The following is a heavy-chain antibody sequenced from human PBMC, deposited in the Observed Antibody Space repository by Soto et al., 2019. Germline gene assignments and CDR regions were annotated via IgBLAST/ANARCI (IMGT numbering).Heavy chain of an antibody. J-gene: IGHJ6*02. CDR2: IIPIFGTA. V-gene: IGHV1-69*12. Sequence: QVQLVQSGAEVKKPGSSVKVSCKASGGTFSSYAISWVRQAPGQGLEWMGGIIPIFGTADYAQKFQGRVTITADESTSTADMELSSLRSEDTAVYYCASVETQRYYYGMDVWGQGTTVTFSS. CDR1: GGTFSSYA. D-gene: IGHD2-15*01. CDR3: ASVETQRYYYGMDV.